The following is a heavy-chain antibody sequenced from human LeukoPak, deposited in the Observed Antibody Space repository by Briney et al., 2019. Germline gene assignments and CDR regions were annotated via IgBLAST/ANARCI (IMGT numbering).Heavy chain of an antibody. Sequence: SETLSLTCTVSGDSISSFYWSWIRQPPGKGLEWIGSIYYSGSTYYNPSLKSRVTISVDTSENQFSLKLSSVTAADTAVYYCASFGYCSSTSCGGGYWGQGTLVTVSS. CDR3: ASFGYCSSTSCGGGY. V-gene: IGHV4-59*04. J-gene: IGHJ4*02. CDR2: IYYSGST. CDR1: GDSISSFY. D-gene: IGHD2-2*01.